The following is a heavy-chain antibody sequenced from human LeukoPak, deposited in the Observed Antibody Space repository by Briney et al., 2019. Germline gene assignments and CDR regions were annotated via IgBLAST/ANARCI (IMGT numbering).Heavy chain of an antibody. CDR1: GGSISSSSYY. CDR3: ARGAPPQN. CDR2: VYYTGAS. Sequence: PETLSLTCTVSGGSISSSSYYWGWIRQPPGKGLEWIGCVYYTGASYYNPSLKSRVTISIDTSKNHFSLNLTSVTAADTAVYYCARGAPPQNWGQGALVTVSS. J-gene: IGHJ4*02. V-gene: IGHV4-39*07.